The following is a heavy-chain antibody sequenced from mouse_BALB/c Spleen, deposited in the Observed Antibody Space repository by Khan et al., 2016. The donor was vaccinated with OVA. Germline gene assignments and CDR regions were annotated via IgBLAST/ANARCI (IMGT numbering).Heavy chain of an antibody. CDR3: ARLYYSWLAD. V-gene: IGHV1S81*02. J-gene: IGHJ3*01. D-gene: IGHD2-1*01. CDR1: GYTFTTYW. CDR2: INPSNGRT. Sequence: QVQLQQSGTELVKPGASVKLSCKTSGYTFTTYWMHWVKQRPGQGLEWIGEINPSNGRTNYNEKFKSKATLTVDKSSSSAYIQLSSLTSEDSAVYYCARLYYSWLADWGQGTLVSVSA.